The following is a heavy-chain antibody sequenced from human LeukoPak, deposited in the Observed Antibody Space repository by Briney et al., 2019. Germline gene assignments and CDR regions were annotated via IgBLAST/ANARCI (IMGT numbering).Heavy chain of an antibody. Sequence: GRSLRLSCVVSGFRFDDYGMHWVRQAPGKGLEWVSGISWSGTTTGYADSVKGRFTISRDSAKNSLYLQMDSLRVEDTALYYCAKDESTGGFAPGYFYGMDVWGKGTTVTVSS. D-gene: IGHD3-16*01. V-gene: IGHV3-9*01. CDR1: GFRFDDYG. CDR2: ISWSGTTT. J-gene: IGHJ6*04. CDR3: AKDESTGGFAPGYFYGMDV.